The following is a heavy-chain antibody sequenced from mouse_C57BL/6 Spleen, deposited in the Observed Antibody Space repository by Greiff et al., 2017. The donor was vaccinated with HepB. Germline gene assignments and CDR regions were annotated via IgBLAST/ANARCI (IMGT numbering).Heavy chain of an antibody. J-gene: IGHJ4*01. Sequence: QVQLQQPGAELVRPGTSVKLSCKASGYTFTSYWMHWVKQRPGQGLEWIGVIDPSDSYTNYNQKFKGKATLTVDTSSSTAYMQLSSLTSEDSAVYYCAREGGRGYAMDYWGQGTSVTVSS. CDR2: IDPSDSYT. CDR1: GYTFTSYW. CDR3: AREGGRGYAMDY. V-gene: IGHV1-59*01.